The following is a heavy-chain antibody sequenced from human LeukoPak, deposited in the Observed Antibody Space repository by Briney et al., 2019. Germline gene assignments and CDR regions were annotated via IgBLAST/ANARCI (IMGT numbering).Heavy chain of an antibody. D-gene: IGHD1-26*01. CDR1: GYTLTELS. J-gene: IGHJ5*02. CDR3: ATVGYSPRRGPFDP. CDR2: FDPEDGET. V-gene: IGHV1-24*01. Sequence: GASVKVSCKVSGYTLTELSMHWVRQAPGKGLEWMGGFDPEDGETIYAQKFQGRVTMTEDTSTDTAYMELSSLRSEDTAVYYCATVGYSPRRGPFDPWGQGTLVTVSS.